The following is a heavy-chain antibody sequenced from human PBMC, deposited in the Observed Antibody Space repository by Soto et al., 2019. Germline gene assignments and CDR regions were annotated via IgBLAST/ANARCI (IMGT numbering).Heavy chain of an antibody. CDR3: AQEYWGADCALDV. D-gene: IGHD2-21*02. V-gene: IGHV3-23*01. CDR1: GFLFSSYA. J-gene: IGHJ4*02. Sequence: HPRGSLRLSCPASGFLFSSYALSWVRHAPGKGLEWVSSISDGGGSTNYADSVRGRFTISRDRSKNTLYLDMISLRAEDTAVYYCAQEYWGADCALDVWGQG. CDR2: ISDGGGST.